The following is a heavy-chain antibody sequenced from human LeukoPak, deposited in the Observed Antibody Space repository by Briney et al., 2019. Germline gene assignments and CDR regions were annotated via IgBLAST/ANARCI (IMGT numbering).Heavy chain of an antibody. D-gene: IGHD3-22*01. J-gene: IGHJ4*02. CDR1: GGSISSSSYY. CDR3: ARVGSIDDSSFPFDY. V-gene: IGHV4-39*07. Sequence: SETLSLTCTVSGGSISSSSYYWGWIRQPPGKGLEWIGSIYDSGSTYYNPSLKSRVTISVDTSKNQFSLKLSSVTAADTAVYYCARVGSIDDSSFPFDYWGQGTLVTVSS. CDR2: IYDSGST.